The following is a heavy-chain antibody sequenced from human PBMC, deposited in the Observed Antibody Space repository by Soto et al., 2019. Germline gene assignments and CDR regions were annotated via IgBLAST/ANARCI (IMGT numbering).Heavy chain of an antibody. J-gene: IGHJ4*02. CDR3: ATRPRYDFWSGYEYYFDY. CDR2: FDPEDGET. D-gene: IGHD3-3*01. Sequence: ASVKVSCKVSGYTLTELSMHWVRQAPGKGLEWMGGFDPEDGETIYAQKFQGRVTMTEDTSTDTAYMELSSLRSEDTAVYYCATRPRYDFWSGYEYYFDYWGQGTLVTVSS. CDR1: GYTLTELS. V-gene: IGHV1-24*01.